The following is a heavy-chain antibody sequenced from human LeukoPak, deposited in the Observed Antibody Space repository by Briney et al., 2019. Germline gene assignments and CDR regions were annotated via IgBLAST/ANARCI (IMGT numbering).Heavy chain of an antibody. V-gene: IGHV3-23*01. D-gene: IGHD3-3*01. Sequence: PGGSLRLSCAASGFTFSSYAMSWVRQAPGKGLEWVSAISGSGGSTYYADSVKGRFTISRDNSKNTLYLQMNSLRAEDTAVYYCAKDHATYYDFWSGYYHNWFDPWGQGTLVTVSS. CDR1: GFTFSSYA. CDR3: AKDHATYYDFWSGYYHNWFDP. CDR2: ISGSGGST. J-gene: IGHJ5*02.